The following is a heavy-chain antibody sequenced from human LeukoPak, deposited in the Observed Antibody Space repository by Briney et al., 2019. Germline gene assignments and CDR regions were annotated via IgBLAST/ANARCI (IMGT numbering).Heavy chain of an antibody. CDR2: IYYSGST. V-gene: IGHV4-39*02. CDR1: GGSISSSSYY. J-gene: IGHJ5*02. CDR3: ARDSSGTLSGGGWFDP. Sequence: SETLSLTCTVSGGSISSSSYYWGWIRQPPGKGLEWIGTIYYSGSTYYNPSLRSRVTISIDTPKNQFSLNLTSVTAADTAVYYCARDSSGTLSGGGWFDPWGQGTLVTVSS. D-gene: IGHD6-19*01.